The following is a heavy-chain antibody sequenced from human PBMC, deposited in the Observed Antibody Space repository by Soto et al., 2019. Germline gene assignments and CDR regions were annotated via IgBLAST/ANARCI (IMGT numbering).Heavy chain of an antibody. CDR3: ATELGANDIWSAFHTYYYSDD. Sequence: EVQLLESGGGLVQPGGSLRLSCAASGFTFSSYALNWVRQAPGKGLEWVSVISGSGDNTYYADSVKGRFTIARDNSKNQLYLQRHSLEAEDKSVYYCATELGANDIWSAFHTYYYSDDWGKWTTVTASS. CDR2: ISGSGDNT. V-gene: IGHV3-23*01. J-gene: IGHJ6*03. CDR1: GFTFSSYA. D-gene: IGHD3-3*01.